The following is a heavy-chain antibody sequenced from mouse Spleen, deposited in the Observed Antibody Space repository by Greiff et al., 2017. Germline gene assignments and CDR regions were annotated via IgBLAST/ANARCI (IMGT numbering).Heavy chain of an antibody. CDR2: IDPSDSYT. J-gene: IGHJ4*01. CDR1: GYTFTSYW. Sequence: QVQLQQPGAELVRPGTSVKLSCKASGYTFTSYWMHWVKQRPGQGLERIGVIDPSDSYTNYNQKFKGKATLTVDTSSSTAYMQLSSLTSEDSAVYYCARVWDYAMDYWGQGTSVTVSS. D-gene: IGHD4-1*01. V-gene: IGHV1-59*01. CDR3: ARVWDYAMDY.